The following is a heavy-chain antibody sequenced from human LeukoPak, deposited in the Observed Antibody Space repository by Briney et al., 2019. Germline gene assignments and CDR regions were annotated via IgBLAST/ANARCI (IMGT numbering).Heavy chain of an antibody. Sequence: PSETLSLTCTVSGDPISSSSYYWGWIRQPPGKGLEWIGSIYYSGSTYYNPSLKSRVTISVDTSKNQFSLKLSSVTAADTAVYYCAVNSFYDAFDIWGQGTMVTVSS. V-gene: IGHV4-39*01. CDR1: GDPISSSSYY. CDR2: IYYSGST. CDR3: AVNSFYDAFDI. D-gene: IGHD2/OR15-2a*01. J-gene: IGHJ3*02.